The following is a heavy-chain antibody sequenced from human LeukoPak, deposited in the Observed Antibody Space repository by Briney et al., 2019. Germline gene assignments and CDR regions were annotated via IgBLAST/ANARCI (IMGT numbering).Heavy chain of an antibody. V-gene: IGHV3-23*01. CDR3: AKDRYPAGLDFDY. J-gene: IGHJ4*02. Sequence: PGGSLRLSCAASGFTVSSNYMSWVRQAPGKGLEWVSAISGSGGSTYYADSVKGRFTISRDNSKNTLYLQMNSLRAEDTAVYYCAKDRYPAGLDFDYWGQGTLVTVSS. CDR2: ISGSGGST. D-gene: IGHD6-19*01. CDR1: GFTVSSNY.